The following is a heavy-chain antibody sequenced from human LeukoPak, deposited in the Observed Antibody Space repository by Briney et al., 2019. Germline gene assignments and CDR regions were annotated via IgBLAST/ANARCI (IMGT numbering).Heavy chain of an antibody. D-gene: IGHD4-23*01. J-gene: IGHJ5*02. V-gene: IGHV4-59*01. CDR2: IYYSGST. Sequence: PSETLSLTCTVSGGSMCSSYWSWIRQPPGKGLEWIGYIYYSGSTNYNPSLKSRVTISLDTSKNQFSLKLSSVTAADTAVYYCARDRWNNWFAPWGQGTLVTVSS. CDR1: GGSMCSSY. CDR3: ARDRWNNWFAP.